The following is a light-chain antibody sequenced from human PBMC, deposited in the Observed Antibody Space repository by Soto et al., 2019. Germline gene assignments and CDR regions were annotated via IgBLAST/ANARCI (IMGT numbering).Light chain of an antibody. CDR1: SRDVGGYNY. V-gene: IGLV2-11*01. CDR2: DVT. Sequence: QSALTQPRSVSGSLGQSVTISCTGTSRDVGGYNYVSWYQQHPGKAPKLLIFDVTERPSGVPDRFSGSKSGNTASLTISGLQADDDADYYCCSYAGSYTFGAFGGGTQLTVL. J-gene: IGLJ2*01. CDR3: CSYAGSYTFGA.